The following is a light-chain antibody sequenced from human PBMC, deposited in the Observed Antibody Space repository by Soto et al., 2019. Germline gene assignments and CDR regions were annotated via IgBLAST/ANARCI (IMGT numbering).Light chain of an antibody. V-gene: IGKV1-5*03. CDR1: QSIGSW. Sequence: DIQMTQSPSTLSESVGDTVTISCRASQSIGSWLAWYQQIAGKAPKLLIYRASTLESGVPSRFSGSGSGTEFTLTISGLQPVDFATYYCQQYNSFVSFGQGTRLEIK. CDR2: RAS. CDR3: QQYNSFVS. J-gene: IGKJ2*01.